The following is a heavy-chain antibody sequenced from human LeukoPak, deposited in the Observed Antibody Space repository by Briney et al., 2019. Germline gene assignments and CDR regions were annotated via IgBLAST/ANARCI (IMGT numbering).Heavy chain of an antibody. J-gene: IGHJ4*02. CDR1: GFTFSSYG. V-gene: IGHV3-30*18. D-gene: IGHD3-9*01. Sequence: GRSLRLSCAASGFTFSSYGMHWVRQAPGKGLEWVAVISYDGSNKYYADSVKGRFTISRDNSKNTLYLQMNSLRAEDTAVYYCAKEAIQLRYFDPNCYFDYWGQGTLVTVSS. CDR3: AKEAIQLRYFDPNCYFDY. CDR2: ISYDGSNK.